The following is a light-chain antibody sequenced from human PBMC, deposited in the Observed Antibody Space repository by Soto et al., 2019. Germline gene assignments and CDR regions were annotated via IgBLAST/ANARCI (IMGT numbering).Light chain of an antibody. Sequence: QSALTQPASVSGSPGQSITISCTGTSSDVGGYNYVSWYQQRPGKAPKLMIYDVNNRPSGVSNRFSGSKSGNTASLTISGLQAEDEDDYYCSSYTSTNHVVFGGGTKLTVL. CDR3: SSYTSTNHVV. CDR1: SSDVGGYNY. CDR2: DVN. J-gene: IGLJ2*01. V-gene: IGLV2-14*01.